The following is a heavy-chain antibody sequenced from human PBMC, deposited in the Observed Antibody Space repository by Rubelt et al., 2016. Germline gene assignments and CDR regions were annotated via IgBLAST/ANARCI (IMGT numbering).Heavy chain of an antibody. V-gene: IGHV4-34*01. CDR2: INHSGST. CDR1: GGSFSGYY. J-gene: IGHJ5*02. Sequence: QVQLQQWGAGLLKPSETLSLTCGVFGGSFSGYYWSWIRQPPGKGLEWIGEINHSGSTNYNPSLKSRVTMSVDTSKNQFSLKLTSVTAADTAVYYCARAKWFDPWGQGTLVTVSS. CDR3: ARAKWFDP.